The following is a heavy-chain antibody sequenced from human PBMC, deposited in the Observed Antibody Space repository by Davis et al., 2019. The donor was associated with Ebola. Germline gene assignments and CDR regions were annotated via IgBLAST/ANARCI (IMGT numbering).Heavy chain of an antibody. V-gene: IGHV3-7*03. CDR1: GFTFSSYW. Sequence: GESLKISCAASGFTFSSYWMSWVRQAPGKGLEWVANIKQDGSEKYYVDSVKGRFTISRDNAKNSLYLQMNSLRAEDTAVYYCAKGGFYGSGSYWWFDPWGQGTLVTVSS. D-gene: IGHD3-10*01. J-gene: IGHJ5*02. CDR2: IKQDGSEK. CDR3: AKGGFYGSGSYWWFDP.